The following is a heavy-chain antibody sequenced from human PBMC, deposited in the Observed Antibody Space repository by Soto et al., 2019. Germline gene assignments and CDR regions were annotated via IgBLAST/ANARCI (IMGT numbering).Heavy chain of an antibody. V-gene: IGHV1-2*02. D-gene: IGHD3-10*01. J-gene: IGHJ6*02. CDR3: ARNMDYYYGPGSGNGHGV. Sequence: VRLVQSGAEVKEPGDSVRVSCEASGYTFTAYYIHWVRQVPGQGLEWMGWINPKFGDTTYAQDFQGRVTMTRDMSISTVYMELSRLTSDDTAIYYCARNMDYYYGPGSGNGHGVWGQGTTVTVFS. CDR2: INPKFGDT. CDR1: GYTFTAYY.